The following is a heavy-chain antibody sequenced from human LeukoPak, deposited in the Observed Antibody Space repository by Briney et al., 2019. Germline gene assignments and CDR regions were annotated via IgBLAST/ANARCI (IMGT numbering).Heavy chain of an antibody. D-gene: IGHD3-3*01. J-gene: IGHJ4*02. CDR1: GFDFSSNW. Sequence: GGSLRLSCAASGFDFSSNWMHWVRHAPGQGLVWVSRIKGDGISTNYADSVKGRFTISRDIAKNTLYLQMNSLRAEDTGVYYCAKDHYWSIDYWGRGTPVTVSS. V-gene: IGHV3-74*01. CDR3: AKDHYWSIDY. CDR2: IKGDGIST.